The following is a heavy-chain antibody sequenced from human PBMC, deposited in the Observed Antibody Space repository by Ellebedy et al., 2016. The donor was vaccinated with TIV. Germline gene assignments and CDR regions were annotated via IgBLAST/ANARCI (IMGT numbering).Heavy chain of an antibody. D-gene: IGHD1-14*01. Sequence: SETLSLXXAVYGGSFSGYYWSWIRQPPGKGLEWIGEINHSGSTNYNPSLKSRVTISVDTSKNQFSLKLSSVTAADTAVYYCARRKAQTDYDAFDIWGQGTMVTASS. J-gene: IGHJ3*02. CDR1: GGSFSGYY. CDR3: ARRKAQTDYDAFDI. CDR2: INHSGST. V-gene: IGHV4-34*01.